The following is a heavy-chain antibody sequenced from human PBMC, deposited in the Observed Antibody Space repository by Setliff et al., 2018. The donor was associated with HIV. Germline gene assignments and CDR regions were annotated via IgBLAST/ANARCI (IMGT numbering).Heavy chain of an antibody. D-gene: IGHD3-3*01. CDR3: ARDPTAPSITIFGVVGATYWFDP. Sequence: ASVKVSCKASGGTFSNYAISWVRQAPGQGLEWMGWVSAYNGLTNYAQNLQGRVTMTTDTSTNTAYMDLTSLKSDDTAVYYCARDPTAPSITIFGVVGATYWFDPWGPGTLVTVSS. CDR2: VSAYNGLT. CDR1: GGTFSNYA. J-gene: IGHJ5*02. V-gene: IGHV1-18*01.